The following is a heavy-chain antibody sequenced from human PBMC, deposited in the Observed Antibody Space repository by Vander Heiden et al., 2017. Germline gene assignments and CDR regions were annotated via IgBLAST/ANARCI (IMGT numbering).Heavy chain of an antibody. V-gene: IGHV3-23*01. CDR3: ARGGSWTGSPYYHYGLDV. J-gene: IGHJ6*02. CDR1: GFTFSSHA. Sequence: VQLLESGGGLAQPGGSLRLSCAASGFTFSSHAMSWVRQAPGKGLDWVSAISGGGTATYYSDSARGRFTISRDKSKDTLYLQMTSLRVEDTAVYFCARGGSWTGSPYYHYGLDVWGRGTTVTVSS. CDR2: ISGGGTAT. D-gene: IGHD3-9*01.